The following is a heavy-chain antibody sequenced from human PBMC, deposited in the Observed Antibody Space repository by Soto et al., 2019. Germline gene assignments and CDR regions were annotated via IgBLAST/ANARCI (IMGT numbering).Heavy chain of an antibody. D-gene: IGHD4-17*01. CDR3: ARDPLYGDYDGVPDY. J-gene: IGHJ4*02. V-gene: IGHV1-69*01. CDR1: GGTFSSYA. CDR2: IIPIFGTA. Sequence: QVQLVQSGAEVKKPGSSVKVSCKASGGTFSSYAISWVRQAPGQGLEWMGGIIPIFGTANYAQKFQGRVTITAAESTSTADMELRSLRSEDTAVYYCARDPLYGDYDGVPDYWGQGTLVTVSS.